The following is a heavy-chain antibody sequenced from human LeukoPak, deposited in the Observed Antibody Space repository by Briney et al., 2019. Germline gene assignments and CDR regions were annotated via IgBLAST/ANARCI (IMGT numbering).Heavy chain of an antibody. CDR1: GGSFSGYY. CDR3: ARAGPLYYYGSGSYYRGGYYYYYGMDV. J-gene: IGHJ6*02. V-gene: IGHV4-34*01. Sequence: SETLSLTCAVYGGSFSGYYWSWIRQPPGKGLEWIGEINHSGSTNYNPSLKSRVTISVDISKNQFSLKLSSVTAADTAVYYCARAGPLYYYGSGSYYRGGYYYYYGMDVWGQGTTVTVSS. D-gene: IGHD3-10*01. CDR2: INHSGST.